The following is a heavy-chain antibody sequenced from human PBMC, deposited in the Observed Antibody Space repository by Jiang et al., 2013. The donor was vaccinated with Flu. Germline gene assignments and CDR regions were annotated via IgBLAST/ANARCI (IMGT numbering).Heavy chain of an antibody. CDR2: WYDGSNK. Sequence: WYDGSNKYYADSVKGRFTISRDNSKNTLYLQMNSLRAEDTAVYYCARGLRADYYGMDVWGQGTTVTVSS. CDR3: ARGLRADYYGMDV. V-gene: IGHV3-33*01. J-gene: IGHJ6*02.